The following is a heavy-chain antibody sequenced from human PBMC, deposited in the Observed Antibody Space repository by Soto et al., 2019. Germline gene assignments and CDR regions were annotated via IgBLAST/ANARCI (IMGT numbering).Heavy chain of an antibody. D-gene: IGHD4-17*01. CDR2: IYYSGRT. J-gene: IGHJ4*02. V-gene: IGHV4-59*08. CDR3: ARRYGSPLDY. CDR1: GGSISSYY. Sequence: QVQLQESGPGLVKPSETLSLTCTVSGGSISSYYWSWIRQPPGKGLEWIGYIYYSGRTNYNPSLKSRVTISVDTSKNQFSLKLSSVTAADTDVYYYARRYGSPLDYWGQGTLVTVSS.